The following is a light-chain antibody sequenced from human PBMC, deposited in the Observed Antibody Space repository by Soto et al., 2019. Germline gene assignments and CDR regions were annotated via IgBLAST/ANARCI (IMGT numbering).Light chain of an antibody. CDR1: ISNVGSNV. J-gene: IGLJ2*01. CDR3: AAWDDSLNGPV. V-gene: IGLV1-44*01. CDR2: END. Sequence: QSVVSQPPSASGTPGQRVTISCSGSISNVGSNVVNWYQQLPGTAPKLLIYENDQRPSGVPDRFSGSKSGTSASLAISGLQSGDEADYYCAAWDDSLNGPVFGGGTKLT.